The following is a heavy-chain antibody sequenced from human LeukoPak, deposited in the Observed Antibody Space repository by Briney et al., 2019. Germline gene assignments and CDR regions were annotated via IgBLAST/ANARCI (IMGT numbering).Heavy chain of an antibody. V-gene: IGHV3-74*01. D-gene: IGHD3-22*01. CDR2: INSDGSST. Sequence: GGSLRLSCAASGFTFSSHSMNWVRQAPGKGLVWVSRINSDGSSTSYADSVKGRFTISRDNAKNTLYLQMNSLRAEDTAVYYCAVGPYDSSGYYTIWGQGTLVTVSS. J-gene: IGHJ4*02. CDR1: GFTFSSHS. CDR3: AVGPYDSSGYYTI.